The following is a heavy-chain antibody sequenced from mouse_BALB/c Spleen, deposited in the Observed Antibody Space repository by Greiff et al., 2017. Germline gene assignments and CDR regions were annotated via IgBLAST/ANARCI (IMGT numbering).Heavy chain of an antibody. CDR1: GYAFSSYW. Sequence: QVQLQQSGAELVRPGSSVKISCKASGYAFSSYWMNWVKQRPGQGLEWIGQIYPGDGDTNYNGKFKGKATLTADKSSSTAYMQLSSLTSEDSAVYFCARFGITTAFYAMDYWGQGTSVTVSS. J-gene: IGHJ4*01. CDR2: IYPGDGDT. CDR3: ARFGITTAFYAMDY. D-gene: IGHD1-2*01. V-gene: IGHV1-80*01.